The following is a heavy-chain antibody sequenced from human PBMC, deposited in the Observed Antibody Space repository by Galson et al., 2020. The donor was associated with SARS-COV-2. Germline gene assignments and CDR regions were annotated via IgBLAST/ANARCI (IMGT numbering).Heavy chain of an antibody. CDR2: IYYSGST. V-gene: IGHV4-31*03. Sequence: SETLSLTCTVSGGSISSGGYYWSWIRQHPGKGLEGIGYIYYSGSTYYNPSLKSRVTISVDTSKNQFSLKLSSVTAADTAVYYCARVDVATSEFGDWGQGTLVTVSS. J-gene: IGHJ4*02. D-gene: IGHD5-12*01. CDR1: GGSISSGGYY. CDR3: ARVDVATSEFGD.